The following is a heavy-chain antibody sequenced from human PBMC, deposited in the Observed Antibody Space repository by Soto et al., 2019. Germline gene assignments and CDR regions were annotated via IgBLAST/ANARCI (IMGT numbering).Heavy chain of an antibody. CDR2: ISGYNGNT. J-gene: IGHJ6*02. CDR3: SRDPGFGFGYSYAFAMDV. D-gene: IGHD5-18*01. V-gene: IGHV1-18*01. CDR1: GYTFSNYG. Sequence: GASVKVSCKASGYTFSNYGIRWVRQGPGQGLEWMGWISGYNGNTHYEEKAKDRIKMTTDTSTSTTYLELRSLRSDETAVYFCSRDPGFGFGYSYAFAMDVWCQGTTVTVSS.